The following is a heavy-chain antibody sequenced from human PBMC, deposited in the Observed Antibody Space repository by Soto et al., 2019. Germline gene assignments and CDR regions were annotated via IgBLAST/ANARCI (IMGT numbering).Heavy chain of an antibody. Sequence: ASVKVSCKASGYTFTSYYMHWVRQAPGQGLERMGIINPSGGSTSYAQKFQSRVTMTRDTSTITVNMELSSLRHDDTAVYYCARVRGYEFDYWGQGTLVTVSS. CDR3: ARVRGYEFDY. V-gene: IGHV1-46*01. D-gene: IGHD3-22*01. CDR2: INPSGGST. J-gene: IGHJ4*02. CDR1: GYTFTSYY.